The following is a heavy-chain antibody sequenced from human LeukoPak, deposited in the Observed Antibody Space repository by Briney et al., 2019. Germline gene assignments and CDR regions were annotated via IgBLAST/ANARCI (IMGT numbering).Heavy chain of an antibody. CDR1: GFTFSSYE. D-gene: IGHD5-24*01. J-gene: IGHJ4*02. V-gene: IGHV3-74*01. CDR2: INSDGSST. CDR3: ARETGRDGYGFDY. Sequence: GGSLRLSCAASGFTFSSYEMNWVRQAPGKGLVWVSRINSDGSSTSYADSVKGRFTISRDNAKNTLYLQMNSLRAEDTAVYYCARETGRDGYGFDYWGQGTLVTVSS.